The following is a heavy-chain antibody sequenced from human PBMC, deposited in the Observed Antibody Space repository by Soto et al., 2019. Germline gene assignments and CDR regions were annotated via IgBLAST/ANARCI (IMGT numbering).Heavy chain of an antibody. CDR2: IGTDDDT. CDR3: ARAYYDNSGYPLGGMDV. D-gene: IGHD3-22*01. CDR1: GFTFSTYD. V-gene: IGHV3-13*01. Sequence: GSLRLSFVGFGFTFSTYDMHWVRQNVGKGLEWVSSIGTDDDTYYLDSVRGRFTISREDAKKSLYLQMDSLRAGGTAVYYCARAYYDNSGYPLGGMDVWGQGTMVTASS. J-gene: IGHJ6*02.